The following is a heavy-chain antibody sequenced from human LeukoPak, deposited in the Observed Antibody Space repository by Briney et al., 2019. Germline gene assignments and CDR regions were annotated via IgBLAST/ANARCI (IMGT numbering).Heavy chain of an antibody. V-gene: IGHV4-4*07. Sequence: SETLSLTCTVSGGSISSYYWSWVRQPAGKGLEWIGRIYISGTANYNPSLKSRITMSLDTSKNQLSLRLTSVTAADTAVYYCARDEARTGYIHYWGQGTLITVSS. CDR3: ARDEARTGYIHY. CDR2: IYISGTA. D-gene: IGHD3-9*01. CDR1: GGSISSYY. J-gene: IGHJ4*02.